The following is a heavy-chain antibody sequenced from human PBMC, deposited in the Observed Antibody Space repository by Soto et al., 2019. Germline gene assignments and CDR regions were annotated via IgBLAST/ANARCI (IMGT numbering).Heavy chain of an antibody. CDR1: VGSSSRSNW. CDR2: IYHSGST. D-gene: IGHD4-17*01. J-gene: IGHJ3*02. V-gene: IGHV4-4*02. Sequence: PSETLSLTCAVSVGSSSRSNWWSWVRQPPGKGLEWIGEIYHSGSTNYNPSLKSRVTISVDKSKNQFSLKLSSVTAADTAVYYCASFDGDYDAFAIWGQGTMVTVSS. CDR3: ASFDGDYDAFAI.